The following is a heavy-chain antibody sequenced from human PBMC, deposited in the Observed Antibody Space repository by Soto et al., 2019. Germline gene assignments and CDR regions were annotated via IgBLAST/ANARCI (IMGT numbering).Heavy chain of an antibody. D-gene: IGHD2-21*02. CDR1: GFTFSSYE. Sequence: VGSLRLSCAASGFTFSSYEMNWVRQAPGKGLEWVSYISSSGSTIYYADSVKGRFTISRDNAKNSLYLQMNGLRAEDTAVYYCARVRIVVVTTYPGDYYGMDVWGQGTTVTVSS. V-gene: IGHV3-48*03. CDR3: ARVRIVVVTTYPGDYYGMDV. CDR2: ISSSGSTI. J-gene: IGHJ6*02.